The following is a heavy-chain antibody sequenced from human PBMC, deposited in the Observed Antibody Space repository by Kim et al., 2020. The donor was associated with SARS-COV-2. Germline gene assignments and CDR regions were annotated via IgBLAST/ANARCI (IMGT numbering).Heavy chain of an antibody. Sequence: GGSLRLSCAASGFSFSDYAMHWVRQTTGKGLEGVAVISYEGSREYYADSVKGRFTISRDNSKTTLYLQMNSLRIEDTAVYFCAKGSGSLVWELSDYWGQGTLVTVSS. CDR1: GFSFSDYA. CDR2: ISYEGSRE. D-gene: IGHD1-26*01. J-gene: IGHJ4*02. V-gene: IGHV3-30*18. CDR3: AKGSGSLVWELSDY.